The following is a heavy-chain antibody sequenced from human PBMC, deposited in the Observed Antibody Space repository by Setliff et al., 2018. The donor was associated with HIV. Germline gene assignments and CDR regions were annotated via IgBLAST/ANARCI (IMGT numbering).Heavy chain of an antibody. V-gene: IGHV3-48*04. CDR2: ISSSGTIM. CDR1: GFTFSSYS. D-gene: IGHD1-1*01. Sequence: AGSLRLSCAASGFTFSSYSMNWVRQAPGKGLEWVSYISSSGTIMHYADSVKGRFTISRDNAKNSLYLQMNSLRAEDTAVYYCASAGSGTRAPPRYWGQGTLVTVSS. CDR3: ASAGSGTRAPPRY. J-gene: IGHJ4*02.